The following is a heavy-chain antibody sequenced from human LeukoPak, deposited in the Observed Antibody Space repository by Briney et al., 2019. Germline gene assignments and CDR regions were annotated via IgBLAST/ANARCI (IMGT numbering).Heavy chain of an antibody. D-gene: IGHD6-13*01. CDR2: ISGSGGST. J-gene: IGHJ6*02. CDR1: GFTFSSYA. Sequence: GGSLRLSCAASGFTFSSYAMSWVRQAPGKGLEWVSTISGSGGSTYYADSVKGRFTISRDNSKNTLYLQMNSLRAEDTAVYYCAKAPRAAAGTYNGMDVWGQGTTVTVSS. V-gene: IGHV3-23*01. CDR3: AKAPRAAAGTYNGMDV.